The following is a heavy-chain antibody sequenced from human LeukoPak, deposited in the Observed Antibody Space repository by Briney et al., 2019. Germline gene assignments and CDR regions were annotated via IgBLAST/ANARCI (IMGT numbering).Heavy chain of an antibody. CDR2: ISWNSGGI. CDR3: AKGGWDSSGKIDY. J-gene: IGHJ4*02. Sequence: GRSLRLSCAASGFTFDDYAMHWVRQAPGKGLEWVSGISWNSGGIGYADSVKGRFTISRDNAKNSLYLQMNSLRAEDTALYYCAKGGWDSSGKIDYWGQGTLVTVSS. CDR1: GFTFDDYA. V-gene: IGHV3-9*01. D-gene: IGHD3-22*01.